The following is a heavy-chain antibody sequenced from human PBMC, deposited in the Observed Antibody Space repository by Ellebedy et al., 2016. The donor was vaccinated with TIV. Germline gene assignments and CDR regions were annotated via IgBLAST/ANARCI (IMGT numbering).Heavy chain of an antibody. CDR3: ARSGPPWAFDI. D-gene: IGHD7-27*01. V-gene: IGHV3-7*03. CDR1: GFTFSGYW. J-gene: IGHJ3*02. Sequence: GESLKISCAASGFTFSGYWMSWVRQAPGRGLEWVASINQDETEKYYVDSVRGRFTISRDNAKNSLFLQVNYLRAEDTALYYCARSGPPWAFDIWGQGTMVTVSS. CDR2: INQDETEK.